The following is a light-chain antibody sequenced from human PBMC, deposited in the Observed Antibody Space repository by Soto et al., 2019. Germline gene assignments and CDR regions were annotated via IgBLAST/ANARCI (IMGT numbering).Light chain of an antibody. Sequence: QSVLTQPASVSGSPGQSIAISCTGTSSNIGSYNYVSWYQQHPGKAPKLMIYDVSNRPSGVSDRFSGSKSGNTASLTISGLQAEDEADYYCISYISSSTYVFGTGTKVTVL. CDR2: DVS. CDR1: SSNIGSYNY. J-gene: IGLJ1*01. V-gene: IGLV2-14*01. CDR3: ISYISSSTYV.